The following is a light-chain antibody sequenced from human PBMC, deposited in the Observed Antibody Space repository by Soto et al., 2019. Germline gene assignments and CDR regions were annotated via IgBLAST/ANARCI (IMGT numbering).Light chain of an antibody. CDR2: DNN. J-gene: IGLJ3*02. CDR3: GTWDSSLSAWV. V-gene: IGLV1-51*01. Sequence: QSVLTQPPSVSAAPGRKVTISCSRSSSNIGNNYVSWYQQFPGTAPQLLIYDNNKRPSGIPDRFSGSKSGTSATLGITGLQTGDEADYYCGTWDSSLSAWVFGGGTKLTVL. CDR1: SSNIGNNY.